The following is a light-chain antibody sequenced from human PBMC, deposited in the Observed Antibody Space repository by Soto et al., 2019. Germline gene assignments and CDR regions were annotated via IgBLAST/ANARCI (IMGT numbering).Light chain of an antibody. CDR3: QQRSDWLT. Sequence: EIVLTQSLATLSLSPWERATLSCRASQSVSSYLAWYQHKSGQAPRLLIYDASSRATGIPARFSGSGSGTDFTLTISSLEPEDFAVYYCQQRSDWLTFGGGTKVDI. J-gene: IGKJ4*01. CDR2: DAS. CDR1: QSVSSY. V-gene: IGKV3-11*01.